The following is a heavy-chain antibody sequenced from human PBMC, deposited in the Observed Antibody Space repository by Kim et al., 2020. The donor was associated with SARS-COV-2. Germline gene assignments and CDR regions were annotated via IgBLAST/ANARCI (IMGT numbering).Heavy chain of an antibody. CDR1: GFTFSSYC. V-gene: IGHV3-21*01. D-gene: IGHD5-18*01. CDR3: AIAFDTAITKTWFDP. J-gene: IGHJ5*02. Sequence: GGSLRLSCAASGFTFSSYCMNWVRQAPGKGLEWVSSINNSSSYIYYADSVKGRVTTSRDNAKNSLYLQMNSLRAEDTAVYYCAIAFDTAITKTWFDPWGQGTLVTVSS. CDR2: INNSSSYI.